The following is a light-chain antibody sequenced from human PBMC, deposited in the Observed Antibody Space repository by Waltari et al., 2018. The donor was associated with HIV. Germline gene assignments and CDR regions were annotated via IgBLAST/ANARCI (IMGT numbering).Light chain of an antibody. Sequence: QSVLTQPPSASGTPGQRVTISCSGNSSTIGSNSVKWYQLHPGTAPKLLIYSTNQRPSGIPDRFSGSKSGTSASLAISGLQSEDEADYYCAAWDDNLNGPVFGGGTKLTVL. J-gene: IGLJ3*02. CDR2: STN. CDR1: SSTIGSNS. V-gene: IGLV1-44*01. CDR3: AAWDDNLNGPV.